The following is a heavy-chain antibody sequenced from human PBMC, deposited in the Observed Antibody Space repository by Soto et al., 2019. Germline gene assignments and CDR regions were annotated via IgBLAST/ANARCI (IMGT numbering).Heavy chain of an antibody. CDR1: GFTFSSYS. CDR3: ARALPSSDC. V-gene: IGHV3-48*01. J-gene: IGHJ4*02. Sequence: VQLVESGGGLVQPGGSLRLSCAASGFTFSSYSMNWVRQAPGKGLEWVSYISSSSGTIYYADSVKGRFTISRDNAKNSLYLQMNSLRAEDTAVYYCARALPSSDCWGQGTLVTVSS. CDR2: ISSSSGTI.